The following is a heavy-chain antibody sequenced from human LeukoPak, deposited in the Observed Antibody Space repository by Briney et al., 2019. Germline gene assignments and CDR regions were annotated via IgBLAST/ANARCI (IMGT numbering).Heavy chain of an antibody. V-gene: IGHV3-23*01. J-gene: IGHJ5*02. CDR2: ISGSGGST. D-gene: IGHD2-8*01. CDR1: GFTFSSYA. CDR3: AKDTRDQYCTNGVCYTTFDP. Sequence: GGSLRLSCAAAGFTFSSYAMSWVRQAPGKGLGWVSAISGSGGSTYYADSVKGRFTISRDNSKNTLYLQMNSLRAEDTAVYYCAKDTRDQYCTNGVCYTTFDPWGQGTLVTVSS.